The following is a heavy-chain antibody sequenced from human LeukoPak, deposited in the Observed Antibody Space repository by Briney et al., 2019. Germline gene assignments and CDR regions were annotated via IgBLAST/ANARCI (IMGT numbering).Heavy chain of an antibody. Sequence: GGSLRLSCAASGFSFGSYALSWVRQAPGKGLEWVSVISGSGDNTHYTDPVKGRFTISRDNSKNTLYLQMNSLRAEDTAVYYCTSLSDAIESFGTRNYWGQGTLVTVSS. J-gene: IGHJ4*02. CDR3: TSLSDAIESFGTRNY. CDR2: ISGSGDNT. D-gene: IGHD2-8*01. V-gene: IGHV3-23*01. CDR1: GFSFGSYA.